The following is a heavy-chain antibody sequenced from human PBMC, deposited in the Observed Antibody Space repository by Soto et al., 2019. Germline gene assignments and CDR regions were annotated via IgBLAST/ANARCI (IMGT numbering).Heavy chain of an antibody. V-gene: IGHV3-53*01. CDR2: IYSGGTT. CDR1: GFTVSSTNY. CDR3: HGYGY. D-gene: IGHD5-12*01. J-gene: IGHJ4*02. Sequence: GGSLSLSCVVSGFTVSSTNYMSWVRQAPGKGLEWVSVIYSGGTTFYADSVKGRFTISRDNSKNTLYLQMNSLRAEDTAVYYCHGYGYWGQGTLVTAPQ.